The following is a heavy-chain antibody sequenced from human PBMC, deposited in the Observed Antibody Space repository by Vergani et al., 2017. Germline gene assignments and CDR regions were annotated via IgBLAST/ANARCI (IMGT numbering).Heavy chain of an antibody. CDR1: GGSISSYY. CDR2: IYYSGST. V-gene: IGHV4-59*12. D-gene: IGHD5-12*01. Sequence: QVQLQESGPGLVKPSETLSLTCTVSGGSISSYYWSWIRQPPGKGLEWIGYIYYSGSTNYNPSLKSRVTISVDTSKNQFSLKLSSVTAADTAVYYCARALSYDGYYMDVWGKGTTVTVSS. CDR3: ARALSYDGYYMDV. J-gene: IGHJ6*03.